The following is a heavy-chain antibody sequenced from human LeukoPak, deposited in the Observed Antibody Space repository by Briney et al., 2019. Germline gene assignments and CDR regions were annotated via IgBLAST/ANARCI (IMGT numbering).Heavy chain of an antibody. Sequence: SETLSLTCIVSGGSISSYYWSWIRQPPGKGLEWIGYIYYSGSTTYNPSLKSRVTISLQTSNKQFSLKLSSVTAEDTAVYYCARSIVVAGIVSDYYYYAMDVWGQGTTVTVSS. CDR2: IYYSGST. CDR1: GGSISSYY. J-gene: IGHJ6*02. D-gene: IGHD6-19*01. V-gene: IGHV4-59*08. CDR3: ARSIVVAGIVSDYYYYAMDV.